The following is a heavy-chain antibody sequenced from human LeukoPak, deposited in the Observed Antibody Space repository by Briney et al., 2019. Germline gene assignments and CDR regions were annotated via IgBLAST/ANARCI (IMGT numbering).Heavy chain of an antibody. CDR2: ISGGGGTT. CDR3: ARDEGSGIELPTVIGALDI. J-gene: IGHJ3*02. V-gene: IGHV3-23*01. Sequence: PGGSLRLSCAASGFTFRSYAMSWVRQAPGKGLEWVSVISGGGGTTYYADSVKGRFTISRDNAKNSLYLQMNSLGAEDTALYYCARDEGSGIELPTVIGALDIWGQGTMVTVSS. D-gene: IGHD2-2*01. CDR1: GFTFRSYA.